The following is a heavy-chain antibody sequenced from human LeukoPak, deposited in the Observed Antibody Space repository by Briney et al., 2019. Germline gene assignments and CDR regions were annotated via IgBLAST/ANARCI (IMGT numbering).Heavy chain of an antibody. D-gene: IGHD3-16*01. V-gene: IGHV3-7*01. Sequence: GGSLRLSCEASGFTLSTYWMNWVRQVPGKGLDWVANINPDGSGKRYVDSVKGRFTIARDNADNSLSLQMNRLRAEDTAVYYCASWGAGGNSWGQGTLVTVSS. J-gene: IGHJ4*02. CDR2: INPDGSGK. CDR1: GFTLSTYW. CDR3: ASWGAGGNS.